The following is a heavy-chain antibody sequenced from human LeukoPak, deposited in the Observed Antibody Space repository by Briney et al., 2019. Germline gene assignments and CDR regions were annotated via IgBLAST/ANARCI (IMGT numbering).Heavy chain of an antibody. CDR3: TTGNAIPDPDY. Sequence: GGSLRLSCAASGFTFSSYRMHWVRQAPGKGLEWVGRIKSKTDGGATDFAAPVKGRFTISRDDSKTTLYLQMNSLKTEDTALYYCTTGNAIPDPDYWGQGTLVTVSS. J-gene: IGHJ4*02. D-gene: IGHD2-8*01. CDR1: GFTFSSYR. V-gene: IGHV3-15*01. CDR2: IKSKTDGGAT.